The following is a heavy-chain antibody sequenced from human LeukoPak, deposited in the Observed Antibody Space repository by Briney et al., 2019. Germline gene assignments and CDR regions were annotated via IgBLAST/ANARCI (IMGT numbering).Heavy chain of an antibody. J-gene: IGHJ6*03. D-gene: IGHD6-13*01. Sequence: ASVKVSCKASGYTFTSYGISWVRQAPGQGLEWMGWISAYNGNTNYAQKLQGRVTMTTDTSTSTAYMELRSLRSDDTAVYYCVRTGYSSSWLPYYYYYYMDVWGKGTTVTVSS. V-gene: IGHV1-18*01. CDR1: GYTFTSYG. CDR2: ISAYNGNT. CDR3: VRTGYSSSWLPYYYYYYMDV.